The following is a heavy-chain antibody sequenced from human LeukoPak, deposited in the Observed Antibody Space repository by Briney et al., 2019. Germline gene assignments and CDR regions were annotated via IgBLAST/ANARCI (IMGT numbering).Heavy chain of an antibody. CDR3: ARASITLGGVIVIRAFDY. CDR2: IIPIFGTA. CDR1: GGTFSSYA. V-gene: IGHV1-69*13. J-gene: IGHJ4*02. Sequence: SVKVSCKASGGTFSSYAISWVRQAPGQGLEWMGGIIPIFGTANYAQKFQGRVTITADESTSTAYMELSSLRSEDTAVYYCARASITLGGVIVIRAFDYWGQGTLVTVSS. D-gene: IGHD3-16*02.